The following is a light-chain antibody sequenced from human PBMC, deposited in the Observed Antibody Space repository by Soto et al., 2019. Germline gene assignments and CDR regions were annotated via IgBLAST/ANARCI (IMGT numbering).Light chain of an antibody. V-gene: IGLV1-40*01. J-gene: IGLJ3*02. Sequence: QLVLTQPPSVSGAPGQRVTISCTGSSSNIGAGYDVHWYQQLPGTAPKLLIYGNSNRPSGVPDRFSGSKSGTSASLAITGLQAEDDADYYCQSYGSSLSGGVFGGGTKLTVL. CDR1: SSNIGAGYD. CDR3: QSYGSSLSGGV. CDR2: GNS.